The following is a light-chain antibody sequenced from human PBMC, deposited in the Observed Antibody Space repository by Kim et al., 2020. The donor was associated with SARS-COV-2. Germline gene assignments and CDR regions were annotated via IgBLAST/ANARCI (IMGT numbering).Light chain of an antibody. V-gene: IGKV1-27*01. CDR3: QQYDSVPWT. CDR2: DAS. Sequence: ASVGDGVTIACRADQVISNYLAWYQRKPGRPPTLLIYDASGLQSGVPSRFSGSRSGTDFTLTISSLQPEDVGTYYYQQYDSVPWTFGQGTKVDIK. J-gene: IGKJ1*01. CDR1: QVISNY.